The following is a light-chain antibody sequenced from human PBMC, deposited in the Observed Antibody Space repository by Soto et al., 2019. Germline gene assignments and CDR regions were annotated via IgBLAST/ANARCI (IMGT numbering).Light chain of an antibody. V-gene: IGLV2-14*01. J-gene: IGLJ2*01. CDR1: SSDVGGYNY. Sequence: QSALTQPASVSGSPGQSITISCTGTSSDVGGYNYVSWYQQHPGKAPKLMIYDVSNRPSGVSNRFSGSKSGNTASLTICGLQAEDEADYYCSSYTSSSVVFGGGTKLPLL. CDR2: DVS. CDR3: SSYTSSSVV.